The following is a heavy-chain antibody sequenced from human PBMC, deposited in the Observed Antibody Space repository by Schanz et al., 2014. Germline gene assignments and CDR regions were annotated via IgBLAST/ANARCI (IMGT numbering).Heavy chain of an antibody. J-gene: IGHJ4*02. CDR1: GFTFSKYW. CDR3: AKQIHYDILTVTRN. D-gene: IGHD3-9*01. Sequence: VQLLQFGGGVVQPGGSLRLSCGGSGFTFSKYWMSWVRQASGKGLEWVSALSGSGGSTYYADSVKGRFTISRDNSKNTLYLQMNSLRAEDTAVYYCAKQIHYDILTVTRNWGQGTLVTVSS. V-gene: IGHV3-23*01. CDR2: LSGSGGST.